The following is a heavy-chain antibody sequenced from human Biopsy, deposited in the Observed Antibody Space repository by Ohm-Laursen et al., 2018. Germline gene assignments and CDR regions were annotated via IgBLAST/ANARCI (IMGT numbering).Heavy chain of an antibody. CDR3: ATKLTGYFHH. CDR1: EGTFSNYG. Sequence: VASVKVSCKAPEGTFSNYGVNWVRQAPGQGLEWLGGNIPILGTGNYAQKFQDRVTVAANTSTSTATMELRSLRSDDTAVYYCATKLTGYFHHWGQGTLVIVSP. V-gene: IGHV1-69*06. CDR2: NIPILGTG. D-gene: IGHD3-9*01. J-gene: IGHJ1*01.